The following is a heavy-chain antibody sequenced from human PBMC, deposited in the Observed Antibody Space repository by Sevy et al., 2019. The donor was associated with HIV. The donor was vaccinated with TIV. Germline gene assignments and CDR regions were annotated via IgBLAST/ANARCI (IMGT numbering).Heavy chain of an antibody. D-gene: IGHD1-26*01. J-gene: IGHJ6*02. CDR1: GLSFSYYG. CDR2: ISHDGINE. V-gene: IGHV3-30*18. CDR3: ANAYSGSYSHSYLYALDV. Sequence: GGSLRLSCIGSGLSFSYYGIHWVRQSPGKGLDWVALISHDGINEYYADSVKGRFTISRDNSKNTVYLEMNSLRNEDTAMYFCANAYSGSYSHSYLYALDVWGQGTTVTVSS.